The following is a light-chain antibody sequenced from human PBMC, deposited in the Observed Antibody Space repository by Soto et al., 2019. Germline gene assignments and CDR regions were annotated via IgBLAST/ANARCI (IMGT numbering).Light chain of an antibody. Sequence: QSVLIQPPSVSGSPGQSVTISCTGTSSVVGSYDYVSWYQQHPGTVPKPMIYNVNTQPSGVPDRFSGSKSGNTASMTISGLQAEDEADYYCCSYAGSYTYVFGTGTKVTVL. CDR1: SSVVGSYDY. CDR3: CSYAGSYTYV. V-gene: IGLV2-11*01. J-gene: IGLJ1*01. CDR2: NVN.